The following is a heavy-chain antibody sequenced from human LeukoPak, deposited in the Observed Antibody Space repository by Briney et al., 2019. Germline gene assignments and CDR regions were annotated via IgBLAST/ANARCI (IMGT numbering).Heavy chain of an antibody. CDR2: VGGNSAYT. D-gene: IGHD6-13*01. J-gene: IGHJ5*02. Sequence: ASVKVSCKASGYTFTSFGISWIRQAPGQGLEWMGWVGGNSAYTNSAQKLQDRVTMTADTSTNTAYMELRSLRSDDTAVYYCARAVGVGSWWNNWFDPWGQGTLVTVSS. CDR1: GYTFTSFG. V-gene: IGHV1-18*01. CDR3: ARAVGVGSWWNNWFDP.